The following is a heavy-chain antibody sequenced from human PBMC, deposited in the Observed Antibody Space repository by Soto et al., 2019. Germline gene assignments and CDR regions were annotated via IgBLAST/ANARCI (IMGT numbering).Heavy chain of an antibody. CDR3: AREGGGPMIVVGYFDY. Sequence: GGSLRLSCAAPGFPFRSYSMPWVRQAPGQGLEWVAVISYDGSNKYYADSVKGRFTISRDNSKNTLYLQMNSLRAEDTAVYYCAREGGGPMIVVGYFDYWGQGTLVTVYS. CDR1: GFPFRSYS. D-gene: IGHD3-22*01. CDR2: ISYDGSNK. V-gene: IGHV3-30-3*01. J-gene: IGHJ4*02.